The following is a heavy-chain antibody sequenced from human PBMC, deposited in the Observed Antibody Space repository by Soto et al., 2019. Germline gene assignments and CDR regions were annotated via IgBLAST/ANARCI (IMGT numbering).Heavy chain of an antibody. Sequence: SETLSLTCTVSGGPINDFYWSWIRQPPGKGLEWIGYIYYSGRTDYNPSLRSRVTISVDPSKTQFSLNLRSVNTADTAVYYCARLGGVAARTFDYWGHGTLVTVSS. CDR2: IYYSGRT. CDR3: ARLGGVAARTFDY. V-gene: IGHV4-59*01. J-gene: IGHJ4*01. CDR1: GGPINDFY. D-gene: IGHD6-6*01.